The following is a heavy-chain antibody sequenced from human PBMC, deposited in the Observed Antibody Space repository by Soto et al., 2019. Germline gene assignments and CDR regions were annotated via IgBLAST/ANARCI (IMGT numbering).Heavy chain of an antibody. V-gene: IGHV3-21*01. D-gene: IGHD3-22*01. J-gene: IGHJ4*02. CDR1: GFTFSSYS. Sequence: EVPLVESGGGLVKPGGSLRLSCAASGFTFSSYSMNWVRQAPGKGLEWVSSISSSSSYIYYADSVKGRFTISRDNAKNSLDLQRNSLRAEDTAVYYCASGAYYYDSSGYYYYWGQGTLVTVSS. CDR2: ISSSSSYI. CDR3: ASGAYYYDSSGYYYY.